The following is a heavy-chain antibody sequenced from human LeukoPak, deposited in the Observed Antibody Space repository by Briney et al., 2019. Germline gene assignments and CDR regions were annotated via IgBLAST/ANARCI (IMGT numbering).Heavy chain of an antibody. CDR1: GFTFSSYA. CDR3: AKDLRYSYGYDDWFDP. Sequence: GGSLRLSCAASGFTFSSYAMSWVRQAPGKGLEWVSAISGSGGSTYYADPVKGRFTISRDNSKNTLYLQMNSLRAEDTAVYYCAKDLRYSYGYDDWFDPWGQGTLVTVSS. CDR2: ISGSGGST. J-gene: IGHJ5*02. D-gene: IGHD5-18*01. V-gene: IGHV3-23*01.